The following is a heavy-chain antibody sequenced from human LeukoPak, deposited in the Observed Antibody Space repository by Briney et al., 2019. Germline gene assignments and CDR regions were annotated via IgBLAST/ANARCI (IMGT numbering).Heavy chain of an antibody. D-gene: IGHD3-9*01. V-gene: IGHV1-69*13. J-gene: IGHJ4*02. Sequence: GASVKVSCKASGGTFSSYAISWVRQAPGQGLEWMGGIIPIFGTANYAQKFQGRVTITADESTSTAYMELSSLRSEDTAVYYCARNQHYDILTGYSDLYYFDYWGQGTLVTVSS. CDR2: IIPIFGTA. CDR3: ARNQHYDILTGYSDLYYFDY. CDR1: GGTFSSYA.